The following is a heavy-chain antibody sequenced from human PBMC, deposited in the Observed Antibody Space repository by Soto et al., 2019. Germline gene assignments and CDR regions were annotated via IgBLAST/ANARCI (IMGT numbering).Heavy chain of an antibody. J-gene: IGHJ4*02. CDR1: GFSLGTYW. D-gene: IGHD3-3*01. Sequence: GGSLRLSCAVSGFSLGTYWMSWVRQAPGKGLEWLASIKEDGSERYYLDSVKGRFTISRDNAKDSLSLQMNSLRGEDTAFYYCARDVGPVTIFGEALSGYFDFWGQGTLVTVSS. CDR2: IKEDGSER. CDR3: ARDVGPVTIFGEALSGYFDF. V-gene: IGHV3-7*03.